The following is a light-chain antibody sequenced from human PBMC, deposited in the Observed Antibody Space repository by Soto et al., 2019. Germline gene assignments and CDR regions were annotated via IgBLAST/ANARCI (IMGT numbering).Light chain of an antibody. J-gene: IGKJ4*01. CDR3: QQYNTYPLP. V-gene: IGKV1-5*01. CDR1: QIIGTW. CDR2: DAS. Sequence: DIQMTQSPSTLSSSVGERATLSCRASQIIGTWLAGYHQKPGKAPKLLLYDASNLKTGVPYRFSGSRSGTEFTLTISSLQPEDLAHYYCQQYNTYPLPFGGGTKVELK.